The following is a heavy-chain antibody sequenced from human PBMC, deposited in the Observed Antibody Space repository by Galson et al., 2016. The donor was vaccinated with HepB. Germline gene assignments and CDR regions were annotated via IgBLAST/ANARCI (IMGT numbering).Heavy chain of an antibody. V-gene: IGHV1-18*01. CDR3: ARDPRKIRYQLLEIYYYYYAMDV. CDR1: GYTFTTYG. D-gene: IGHD2-2*01. Sequence: SVKVSCKASGYTFTTYGISWVRQAPGQGLERMGWISAYNGNTNYAQKLQGRVTMTTDTSTSTAYMELRSLRSDDTAVYYCARDPRKIRYQLLEIYYYYYAMDVRGQGTTVTVSS. CDR2: ISAYNGNT. J-gene: IGHJ6*02.